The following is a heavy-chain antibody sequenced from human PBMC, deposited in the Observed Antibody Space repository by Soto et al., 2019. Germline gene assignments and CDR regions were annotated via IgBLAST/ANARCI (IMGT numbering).Heavy chain of an antibody. CDR1: GYTFTSYG. V-gene: IGHV1-18*01. J-gene: IGHJ4*02. Sequence: QVQLVQSGAEVKKPGASLKVSCKASGYTFTSYGISWVRQAPGQGLEWMGWISAYNGDTKYAQKLQGRVTMTTDTCTSTDYMEVRRLRSDDAVVYYCARVSRRFGSSYWGEGTLVSVSS. CDR3: ARVSRRFGSSY. D-gene: IGHD3-10*01. CDR2: ISAYNGDT.